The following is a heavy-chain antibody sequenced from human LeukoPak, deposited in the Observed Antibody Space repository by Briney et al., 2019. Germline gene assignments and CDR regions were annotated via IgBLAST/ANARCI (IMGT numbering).Heavy chain of an antibody. CDR2: INAGNGKT. Sequence: ASVRVSCKASGYTFTSYAVHWVRQAPGQRGEGRGWINAGNGKTKYSQNFQGRVTITRDTSASTAYMELSSLRSEDTAVYYCATGSRLDYWGQGTLVTVSS. CDR1: GYTFTSYA. D-gene: IGHD2-15*01. V-gene: IGHV1-3*01. CDR3: ATGSRLDY. J-gene: IGHJ4*02.